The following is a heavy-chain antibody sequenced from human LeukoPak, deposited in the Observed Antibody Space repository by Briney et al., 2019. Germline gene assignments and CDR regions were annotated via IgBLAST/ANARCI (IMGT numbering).Heavy chain of an antibody. CDR1: GFTFSSYE. D-gene: IGHD6-19*01. CDR2: ISSSGSTI. CDR3: ARATKDSSGWYKAYYYYYYYMDV. Sequence: GGSLRLSCAASGFTFSSYEMNWVRQAPGKGLEWVSYISSSGSTIYYADSVKGRFTISRDNAKNSLYLQMNSLRAEETAVYYCARATKDSSGWYKAYYYYYYYMDVWGKGTTVTISS. J-gene: IGHJ6*03. V-gene: IGHV3-48*03.